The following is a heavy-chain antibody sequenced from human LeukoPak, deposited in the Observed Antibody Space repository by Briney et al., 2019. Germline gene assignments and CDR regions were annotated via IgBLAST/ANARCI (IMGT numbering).Heavy chain of an antibody. J-gene: IGHJ4*02. D-gene: IGHD6-6*01. Sequence: PGGSLRLSCAASGFTFNNYAMNWGRQAPGKGLELVSVISGSGGSTHYADSVNGRFTISRDNSKDTLYLQMNSLRAEDTAVYYCAKGTGYTSSSGSVLDYWGQGTLVTVSS. V-gene: IGHV3-23*01. CDR3: AKGTGYTSSSGSVLDY. CDR2: ISGSGGST. CDR1: GFTFNNYA.